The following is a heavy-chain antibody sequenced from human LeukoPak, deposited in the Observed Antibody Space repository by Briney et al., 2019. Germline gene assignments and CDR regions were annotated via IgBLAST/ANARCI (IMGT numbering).Heavy chain of an antibody. D-gene: IGHD3-22*01. J-gene: IGHJ3*02. Sequence: ASVKVSCKASGGTFSNFAINWVRQAPGQGLEWMGGIIPIFGTPRYAQNFEGRVTITADESTSTAYMELISLTSEDTAVYYCAVYYDSSGYGTAVDIWGQGIMVTVSS. CDR1: GGTFSNFA. CDR3: AVYYDSSGYGTAVDI. CDR2: IIPIFGTP. V-gene: IGHV1-69*13.